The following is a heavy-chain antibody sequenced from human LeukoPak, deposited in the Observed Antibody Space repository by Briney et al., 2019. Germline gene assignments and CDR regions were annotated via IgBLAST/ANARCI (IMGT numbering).Heavy chain of an antibody. CDR2: VNPNSGNT. J-gene: IGHJ4*02. CDR3: ARGHDYSNY. D-gene: IGHD4-11*01. V-gene: IGHV1-8*03. Sequence: ASVKVSCKASGGTFSSYAISWVRQAPGQGLEWMGWVNPNSGNTGYAQKFQGRVTITRNTSISTAYMELSSLRSEDTAVYYCARGHDYSNYWGQGTLVTVSS. CDR1: GGTFSSYA.